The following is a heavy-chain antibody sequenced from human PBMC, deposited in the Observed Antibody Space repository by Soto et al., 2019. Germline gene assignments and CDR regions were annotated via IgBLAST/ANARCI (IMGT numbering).Heavy chain of an antibody. J-gene: IGHJ4*02. V-gene: IGHV3-64*01. Sequence: EVQLVESGGGLVQPGGSLRLSCAASGFTFSSYAMHWVRQAPGKGLEYVSAISSNGGSTYYANSVKGRFTISRDNSKNTLYLHMGSLRAEDMAVYYCASFGDYVGYWGQGPLVTVSS. D-gene: IGHD2-15*01. CDR3: ASFGDYVGY. CDR1: GFTFSSYA. CDR2: ISSNGGST.